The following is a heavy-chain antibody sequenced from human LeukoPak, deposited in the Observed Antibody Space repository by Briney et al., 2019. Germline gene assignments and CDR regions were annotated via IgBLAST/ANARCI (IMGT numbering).Heavy chain of an antibody. Sequence: GGSLRLSCAASGLTFDDYAMHWVRQAPGKGLEWVSGISWNSGSIGYADSVKGRFTISRDNAKNSLYPQMNSLRAEDTALYYCAKGASYSSGWSASDYWGQGTLVTVSS. CDR3: AKGASYSSGWSASDY. J-gene: IGHJ4*02. CDR2: ISWNSGSI. V-gene: IGHV3-9*01. D-gene: IGHD6-19*01. CDR1: GLTFDDYA.